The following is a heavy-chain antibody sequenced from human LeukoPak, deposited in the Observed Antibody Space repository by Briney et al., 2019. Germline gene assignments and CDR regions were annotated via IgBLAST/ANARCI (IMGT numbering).Heavy chain of an antibody. CDR1: GFTFSSYW. J-gene: IGHJ4*02. Sequence: GGSLRLSCAASGFTFSSYWMSWVRQAPGKGLEWVANIKQDGSEKYYVDSVKGRFTISRDNAKNSLYLQMNSLRAEDTAVYYCAKDRVGAILDYWGQGTLVTVSS. D-gene: IGHD2-15*01. CDR2: IKQDGSEK. V-gene: IGHV3-7*01. CDR3: AKDRVGAILDY.